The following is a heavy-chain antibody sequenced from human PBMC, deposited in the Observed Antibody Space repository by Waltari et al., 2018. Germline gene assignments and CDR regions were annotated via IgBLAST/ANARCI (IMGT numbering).Heavy chain of an antibody. V-gene: IGHV6-1*01. CDR1: GASVPSHIPA. J-gene: IGHJ4*02. Sequence: QVQLQQSGPGLVKPSQTLSPTFSISGASVPSHIPAWNLIRQTPSRGLEWLGRTYYRSKWYNDYAVSVKSRITINPDTSKNQFSLQLNSVTPEDTAVYYCARESPGIAAAGCDYWGQGTLVTVSS. CDR2: TYYRSKWYN. D-gene: IGHD6-13*01. CDR3: ARESPGIAAAGCDY.